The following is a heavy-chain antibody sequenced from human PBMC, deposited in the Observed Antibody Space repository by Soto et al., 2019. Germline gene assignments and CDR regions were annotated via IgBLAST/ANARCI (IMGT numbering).Heavy chain of an antibody. V-gene: IGHV4-34*01. D-gene: IGHD5-18*01. CDR1: GGSFSGYY. CDR2: INHSGST. CDR3: ARALGYTYGHLPIDY. J-gene: IGHJ4*02. Sequence: QVQLQQWGAGLLKPSETLSLTCAVYGGSFSGYYWSWIRQPPGTGLEWIGEINHSGSTNYNQSLKSRVTISLDTSKNQFSLKLNSVTAADTAVYYCARALGYTYGHLPIDYWGQGALVTVSS.